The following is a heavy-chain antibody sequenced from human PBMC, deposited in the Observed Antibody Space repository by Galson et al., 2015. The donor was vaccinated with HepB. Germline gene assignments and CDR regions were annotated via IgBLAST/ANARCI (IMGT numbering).Heavy chain of an antibody. CDR2: INAGNDNT. CDR1: GYTFTSYA. Sequence: SVKVSCKASGYTFTSYAMHWVRQAPGQRLEWMGWINAGNDNTKYSQKFQGRVTITRDTSASSAYMELSSLRSEDTAVYYCARWQEEAALLSYYYYGMDVWGQGTTVTVSS. V-gene: IGHV1-3*01. CDR3: ARWQEEAALLSYYYYGMDV. D-gene: IGHD1-26*01. J-gene: IGHJ6*02.